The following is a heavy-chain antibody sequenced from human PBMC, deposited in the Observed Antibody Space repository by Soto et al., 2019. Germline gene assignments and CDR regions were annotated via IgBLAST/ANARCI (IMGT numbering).Heavy chain of an antibody. D-gene: IGHD4-17*01. CDR3: ARDRGTTVTDNWFDP. CDR1: GYTFTGYY. V-gene: IGHV1-2*04. CDR2: INPNSGGT. J-gene: IGHJ5*02. Sequence: QVQLVQSGAEVKKPGASVKVSCKASGYTFTGYYMHWVRQAPGQGLEWMGWINPNSGGTNYAQKFQGWVTMTRDTSXXTAYMELSRLRSDDTAVYYCARDRGTTVTDNWFDPWGQGTLVTVSS.